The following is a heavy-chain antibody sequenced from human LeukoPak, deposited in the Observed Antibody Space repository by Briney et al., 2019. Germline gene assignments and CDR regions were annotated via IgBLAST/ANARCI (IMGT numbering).Heavy chain of an antibody. CDR1: GDSVSSNSVA. CDR2: IYYRSKWYN. D-gene: IGHD5-18*01. V-gene: IGHV6-1*01. CDR3: ARERGGNNYGYVFDY. Sequence: SQTLSLTCAISGDSVSSNSVAWNWIRQSPSRGLEWLGRIYYRSKWYNDYAVSVESRITINPDTTKNRFSLQLNSVIPEDTAVYYCARERGGNNYGYVFDYWGQGTLVTVSS. J-gene: IGHJ4*02.